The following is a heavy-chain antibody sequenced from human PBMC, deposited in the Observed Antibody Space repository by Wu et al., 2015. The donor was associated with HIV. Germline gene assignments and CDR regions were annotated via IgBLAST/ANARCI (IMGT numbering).Heavy chain of an antibody. D-gene: IGHD2-2*02. CDR1: GYTFTSYD. CDR2: MNPNSGNT. CDR3: ARGSLRYCSSTSCYTGWFDP. J-gene: IGHJ5*02. V-gene: IGHV1-8*03. Sequence: QVQLVQSGAEVKKPGASVKVSCKASGYTFTSYDINWVRQATGQGLEWMGWMNPNSGNTGYAQKFQGRVTITRNTSISTAYMELSSLRSEDTAVYYCARGSLRYCSSTSCYTGWFDPWGQGTLVTVSS.